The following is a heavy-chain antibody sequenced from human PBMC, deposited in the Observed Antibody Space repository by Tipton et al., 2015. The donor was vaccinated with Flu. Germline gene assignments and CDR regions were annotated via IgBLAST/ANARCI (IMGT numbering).Heavy chain of an antibody. J-gene: IGHJ4*02. CDR2: LGRDGNYE. V-gene: IGHV3-33*01. CDR3: VRDFRIGSYFDY. D-gene: IGHD5/OR15-5a*01. Sequence: SLRLSCAASGFTFSGYGMHWVRQAPGKGLEWVAVLGRDGNYEYYEDSVKGRFTISRDNSKNTLYLQMNSLRAEDTAVYYCVRDFRIGSYFDYWGQGTLVTVSS. CDR1: GFTFSGYG.